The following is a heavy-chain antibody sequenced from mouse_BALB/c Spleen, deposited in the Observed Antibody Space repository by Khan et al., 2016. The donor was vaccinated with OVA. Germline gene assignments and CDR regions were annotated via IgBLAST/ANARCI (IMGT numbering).Heavy chain of an antibody. D-gene: IGHD1-1*01. CDR3: ARHQFTTHAACFAY. V-gene: IGHV5-6*01. CDR1: GFTFSSYG. J-gene: IGHJ3*01. CDR2: ISNGGSYT. Sequence: EVELVESGGDLVKPGGSLNLSCEASGFTFSSYGMSWLRQTPDKRLEWVATISNGGSYTYFPDSVKGRLTISRDNAKNTLYLQMNSLKSEDTALDCGARHQFTTHAACFAYWGQGTLVTVFA.